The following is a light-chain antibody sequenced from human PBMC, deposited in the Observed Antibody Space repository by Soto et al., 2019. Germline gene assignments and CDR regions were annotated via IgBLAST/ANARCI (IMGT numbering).Light chain of an antibody. CDR3: TSYAGSNSVL. J-gene: IGLJ2*01. CDR1: SSDVGGYNF. CDR2: EVS. V-gene: IGLV2-8*01. Sequence: QSALTQPPSASGSPGQSVTISCTGTSSDVGGYNFVSWYRQHPGKAPKLMISEVSKRPSGVPDRFSGSKSGNTASLTVSGLQPEDEADYYCTSYAGSNSVLFGGGTQLTVL.